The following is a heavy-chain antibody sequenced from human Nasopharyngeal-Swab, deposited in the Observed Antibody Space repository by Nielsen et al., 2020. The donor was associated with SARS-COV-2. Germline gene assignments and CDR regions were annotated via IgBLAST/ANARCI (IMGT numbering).Heavy chain of an antibody. CDR2: IWYDGSNK. V-gene: IGHV3-33*01. D-gene: IGHD6-13*01. Sequence: GGSLTLSCASSGLTFSNYGMHCVRQAPGKGLEWVAVIWYDGSNKYYADSVKGRFTISRDNSKNTLYLQMNSLRAEDTAVYYCARGAAAGSDYWGQGTLVTVSS. CDR1: GLTFSNYG. CDR3: ARGAAAGSDY. J-gene: IGHJ4*02.